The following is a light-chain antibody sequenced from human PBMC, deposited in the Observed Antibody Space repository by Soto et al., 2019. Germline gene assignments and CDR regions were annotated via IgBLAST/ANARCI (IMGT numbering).Light chain of an antibody. J-gene: IGLJ1*01. CDR1: SSDVGGYNY. V-gene: IGLV2-14*01. CDR3: SSYTSSSTLA. Sequence: QSVLTQPASVSGSPGQSITISSTGTSSDVGGYNYVSWYQQHPGKAPKLMIYDVSNRPSGVSNRFSGSKSGNTASLTISGLQAEDEADYYCSSYTSSSTLAFGTGTKLTVL. CDR2: DVS.